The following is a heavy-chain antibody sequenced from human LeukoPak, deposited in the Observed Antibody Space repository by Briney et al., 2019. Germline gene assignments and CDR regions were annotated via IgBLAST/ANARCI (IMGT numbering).Heavy chain of an antibody. CDR2: INPNSGGT. D-gene: IGHD3-22*01. CDR1: GYTFTGYY. Sequence: ASVKVSCKASGYTFTGYYMHWVRQAPGQGPEWMGWINPNSGGTNYAQKFQGRVTMTRDTSISTAYMELSRLRSDDTAVYYCATSSGYYRNWFDPWGQGTLVTVSS. V-gene: IGHV1-2*02. CDR3: ATSSGYYRNWFDP. J-gene: IGHJ5*02.